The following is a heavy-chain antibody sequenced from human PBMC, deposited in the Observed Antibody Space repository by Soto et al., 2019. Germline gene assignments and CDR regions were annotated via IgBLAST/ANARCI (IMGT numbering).Heavy chain of an antibody. CDR3: ARGDSNSWSDY. V-gene: IGHV3-30*01. J-gene: IGHJ4*02. CDR1: GFTFRTYA. Sequence: QVQLVESGGGVVQPGRSLRLSRAASGFTFRTYAMDWVRQAPGKGLEWVAVISYDGTNKYYADSVKGRFTISRDNSKNTLSLQMNSLRAEDTAVYYCARGDSNSWSDYWGQGTLVTVSS. D-gene: IGHD6-13*01. CDR2: ISYDGTNK.